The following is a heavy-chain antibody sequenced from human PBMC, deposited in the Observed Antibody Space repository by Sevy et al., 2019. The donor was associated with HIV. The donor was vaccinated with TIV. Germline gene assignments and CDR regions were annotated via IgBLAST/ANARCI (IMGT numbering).Heavy chain of an antibody. V-gene: IGHV3-30*04. Sequence: GGSLRLSCAASGFTFSSYAMHWVRQAPGKGLEWVAVISYDGSNKDYANSVKGRFTISRDNSKNTLYLQVNSLRAEDTAVYYCARVARKYQLLFLYFQHWGQGTLVTVSS. CDR2: ISYDGSNK. CDR3: ARVARKYQLLFLYFQH. CDR1: GFTFSSYA. D-gene: IGHD2-2*01. J-gene: IGHJ1*01.